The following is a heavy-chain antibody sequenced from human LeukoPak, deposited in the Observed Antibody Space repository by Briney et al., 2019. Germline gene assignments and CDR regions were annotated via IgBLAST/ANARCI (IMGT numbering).Heavy chain of an antibody. CDR1: GFTFSSYS. V-gene: IGHV3-21*01. D-gene: IGHD5-24*01. J-gene: IGHJ3*01. Sequence: GGSLRLSCAASGFTFSSYSMNWVRQAPGKGLEWVSSISSSSRYIYYADSVKGRFTISRDNAKNSLYLQMNSLRAEDTAVYYCARVQRRDGYSVHPWGQGTMVTVSS. CDR3: ARVQRRDGYSVHP. CDR2: ISSSSRYI.